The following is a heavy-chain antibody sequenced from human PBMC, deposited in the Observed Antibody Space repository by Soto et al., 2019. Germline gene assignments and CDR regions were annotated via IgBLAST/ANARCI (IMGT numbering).Heavy chain of an antibody. CDR2: VHPVDSDT. J-gene: IGHJ4*01. CDR3: VRGQGGYAYDQ. V-gene: IGHV5-51*01. Sequence: GDSLKISCQASGYSFTTYWIGWVRQMPGKGLEWVGIVHPVDSDTRYGPSSQGQVTISADKSINTAYLQWGGLKASDTAMYYCVRGQGGYAYDQWGPGTPVTVSS. D-gene: IGHD2-2*01. CDR1: GYSFTTYW.